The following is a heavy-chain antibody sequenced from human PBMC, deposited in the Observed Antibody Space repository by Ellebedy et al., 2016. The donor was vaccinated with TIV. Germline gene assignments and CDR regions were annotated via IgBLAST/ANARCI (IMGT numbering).Heavy chain of an antibody. CDR2: LRQDGDAK. V-gene: IGHV3-7*01. J-gene: IGHJ5*02. CDR1: GFSFRSYW. Sequence: GGSLRLSCIASGFSFRSYWMSWVRQAPGKRLEWVANLRQDGDAKYYVDSVKGRFTISRDNAKNSLYLQMNGLRAEDTAVYYCARRGSYGDYAVQVNSWFDRWGRGTLVTGSS. CDR3: ARRGSYGDYAVQVNSWFDR. D-gene: IGHD4-17*01.